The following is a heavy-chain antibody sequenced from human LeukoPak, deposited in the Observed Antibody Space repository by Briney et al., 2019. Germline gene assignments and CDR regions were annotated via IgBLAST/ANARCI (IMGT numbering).Heavy chain of an antibody. D-gene: IGHD2-2*01. CDR3: ARLSVVPAAMQFYYYYHMDV. CDR2: IFYSGST. J-gene: IGHJ6*03. V-gene: IGHV4-59*08. Sequence: SETLSLTCTVSGGSISIYHWSWIRQPPGKGLEWIGYIFYSGSTNYNPSLKSRVTISVDTSKNQFSLKLSSVTAADTAVYYCARLSVVPAAMQFYYYYHMDVWGKGTTVTVSS. CDR1: GGSISIYH.